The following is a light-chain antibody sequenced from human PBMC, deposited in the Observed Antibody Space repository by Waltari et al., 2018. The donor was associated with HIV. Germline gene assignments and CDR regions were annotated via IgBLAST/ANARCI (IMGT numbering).Light chain of an antibody. CDR1: QSIATS. CDR2: DAS. V-gene: IGKV3-11*01. CDR3: QQRANWPSYS. J-gene: IGKJ2*03. Sequence: EIVLTQSPDTLSLSPGERATFSCRASQSIATSLVWYQQIPGQPPRLLIYDASSRAPNIPARFSGSGSGTDFTLTISSLEPEDFAVYYCQQRANWPSYSFGQGTKLEIK.